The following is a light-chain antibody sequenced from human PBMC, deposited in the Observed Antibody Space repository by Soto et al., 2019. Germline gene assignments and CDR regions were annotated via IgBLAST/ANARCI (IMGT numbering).Light chain of an antibody. Sequence: QPVLSQPPSASGTPGQRVTISCSGSTSNIGSNSVNWYQQLPGTAPKLLIHSNDQRPSGVPDRLSGSKSGTSASLAISGLQSEDEADYYCATWDDRLNAFLFGGGTKLTVL. CDR3: ATWDDRLNAFL. CDR2: SND. J-gene: IGLJ2*01. V-gene: IGLV1-44*01. CDR1: TSNIGSNS.